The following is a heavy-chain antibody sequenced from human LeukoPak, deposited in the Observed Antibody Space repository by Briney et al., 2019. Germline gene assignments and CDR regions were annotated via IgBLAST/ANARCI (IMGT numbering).Heavy chain of an antibody. CDR3: ARSPNYYGPYYYGMDV. J-gene: IGHJ6*02. CDR1: GGSISSSSYY. V-gene: IGHV4-39*07. CDR2: IYYSGST. Sequence: SETLSLTCTVSGGSISSSSYYWGWIRQPPGKGLEWIGSIYYSGSTNYNPSLKSRVTISVDTSKNQFSLKLSSVTAADTAVYYCARSPNYYGPYYYGMDVWGQGTTVTVSS. D-gene: IGHD3-10*01.